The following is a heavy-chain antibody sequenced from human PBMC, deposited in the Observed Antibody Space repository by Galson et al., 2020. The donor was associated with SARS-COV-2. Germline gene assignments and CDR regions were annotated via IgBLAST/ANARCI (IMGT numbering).Heavy chain of an antibody. CDR2: ISGSGGST. CDR3: AKVHLEWFSPLDY. Sequence: GGSLRLSCAASGFTFSSYAMSWVRQAPGKGLEWVSAISGSGGSTYYADSVKGRFTISRDNSKNTLYLQMNSLRAEDTAIYYCAKVHLEWFSPLDYWGQGTLVTVSS. CDR1: GFTFSSYA. V-gene: IGHV3-23*01. D-gene: IGHD3-3*01. J-gene: IGHJ4*02.